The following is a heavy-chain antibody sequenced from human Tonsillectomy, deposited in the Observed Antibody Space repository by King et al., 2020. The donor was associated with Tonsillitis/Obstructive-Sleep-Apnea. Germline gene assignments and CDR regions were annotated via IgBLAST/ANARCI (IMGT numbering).Heavy chain of an antibody. CDR3: AKMTTVTSGYYYYYMDV. V-gene: IGHV3-23*04. D-gene: IGHD4-11*01. CDR2: ISGSGGSA. J-gene: IGHJ6*03. Sequence: VQLVESGGGLVQPGGSLRLSCAASGFTFSSYAMSWVRQAPGKGLEWVSAISGSGGSAYYADSVKGRFTISRDNSKNTLYLQMNRLRAEDTAVYYCAKMTTVTSGYYYYYMDVWGKGTTVTVSS. CDR1: GFTFSSYA.